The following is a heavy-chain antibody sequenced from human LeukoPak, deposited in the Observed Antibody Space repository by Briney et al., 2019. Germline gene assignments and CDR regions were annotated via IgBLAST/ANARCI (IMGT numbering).Heavy chain of an antibody. V-gene: IGHV3-33*01. CDR3: ARVKGYGSGNSQLDP. CDR2: IWYDGSNK. D-gene: IGHD3-10*01. J-gene: IGHJ5*02. CDR1: GFTFSSYC. Sequence: PGRSLRLSCAASGFTFSSYCMHWVRQAPGKGLEWVAVIWYDGSNKYYADSVKGRFTISRDNSKNTLYLQMNSLRAEDTAVYYCARVKGYGSGNSQLDPWGQGTLVTVSS.